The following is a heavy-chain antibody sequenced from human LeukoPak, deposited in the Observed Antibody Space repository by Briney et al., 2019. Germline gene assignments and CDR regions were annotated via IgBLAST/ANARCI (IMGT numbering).Heavy chain of an antibody. CDR3: AKMAVTMVRGVRYVMDV. Sequence: GQSLRLSCAASGFTFSNYIMNWVRQAPGKGLEWVSSIMTSSTYIYYADSVKGRFTISRDNSKNTLYLQMNSLRAEDTAVYYCAKMAVTMVRGVRYVMDVWGQGTTVTVSS. J-gene: IGHJ6*02. D-gene: IGHD3-10*01. V-gene: IGHV3-21*01. CDR2: IMTSSTYI. CDR1: GFTFSNYI.